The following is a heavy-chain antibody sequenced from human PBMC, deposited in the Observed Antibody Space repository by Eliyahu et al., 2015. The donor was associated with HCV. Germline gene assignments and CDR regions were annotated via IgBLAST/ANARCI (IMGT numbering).Heavy chain of an antibody. D-gene: IGHD2-8*01. J-gene: IGHJ4*02. CDR1: GYTFIDSY. CDR2: INPKSGDT. V-gene: IGHV1-2*06. Sequence: QVQLVQSGAEVKKPGASVKVSCRTSGYTFIDSYMEWVRQAPGQGLEWMGRINPKSGDTKYAQKFQDRVTLTRDTSIGTAYLELRSLTSDDTAVYYCTKWDSWGQGTRVTVSS. CDR3: TKWDS.